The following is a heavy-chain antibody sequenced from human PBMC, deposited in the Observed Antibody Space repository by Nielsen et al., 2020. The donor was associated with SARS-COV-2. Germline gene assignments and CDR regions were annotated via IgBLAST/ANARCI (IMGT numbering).Heavy chain of an antibody. J-gene: IGHJ3*02. CDR3: ARARPVHLERLSRGDGFDI. Sequence: WVRQAPGQGLEWMGRIIPILGIANYAQKFQGRVTITADKSSATAYMELTSLRPDDTSVYYCARARPVHLERLSRGDGFDIWGQGTTVTVSS. V-gene: IGHV1-69*02. D-gene: IGHD1-1*01. CDR2: IIPILGIA.